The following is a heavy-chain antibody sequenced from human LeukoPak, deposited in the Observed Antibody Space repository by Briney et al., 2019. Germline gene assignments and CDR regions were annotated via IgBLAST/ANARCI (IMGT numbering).Heavy chain of an antibody. J-gene: IGHJ5*02. CDR1: GFTISNYW. CDR2: IHPDGSIT. V-gene: IGHV3-74*03. CDR3: APQQAFSPYNWFDP. D-gene: IGHD3-3*02. Sequence: PGGSLRLSCVGSGFTISNYWMHWVRQAPGTGLVWVSRIHPDGSITTYADSVKGRFTISRDNTKNTLYLQMNSLRAEDTAVYYCAPQQAFSPYNWFDPWGQGTLVTVSS.